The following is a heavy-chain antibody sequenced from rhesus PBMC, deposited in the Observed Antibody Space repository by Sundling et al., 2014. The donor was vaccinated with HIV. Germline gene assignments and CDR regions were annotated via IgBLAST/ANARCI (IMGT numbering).Heavy chain of an antibody. Sequence: QVQLQESGPGLVKPSETLSLTCAVSGDSIRSTFWSWIRQPPGKGLEWIGEINGNSGNTNYNPSLKSRVTFSRDTSKNQFSLKLNSVTAADTAVYYCAIAPTDVTLDYWGQGVLVTVSS. V-gene: IGHV4-80*01. CDR3: AIAPTDVTLDY. CDR1: GDSIRSTF. J-gene: IGHJ4*01. D-gene: IGHD6-31*01. CDR2: INGNSGNT.